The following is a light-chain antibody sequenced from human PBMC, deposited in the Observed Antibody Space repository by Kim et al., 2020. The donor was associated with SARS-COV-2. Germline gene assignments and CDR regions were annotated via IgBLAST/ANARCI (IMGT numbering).Light chain of an antibody. CDR1: NIGSKS. V-gene: IGLV3-21*04. CDR2: YDS. CDR3: QVWDSSSDHYV. Sequence: SYELTQSPSVSVAPGKTARITCGGNNIGSKSVHXYQQKPGQAPVLVIYYDSDRPSGIPERFSGSNSANTATLTISRVEAGDEADYYCQVWDSSSDHYVFG. J-gene: IGLJ1*01.